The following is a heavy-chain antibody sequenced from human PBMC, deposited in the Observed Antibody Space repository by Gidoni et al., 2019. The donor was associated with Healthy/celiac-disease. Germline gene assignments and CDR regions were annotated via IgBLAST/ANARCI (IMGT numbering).Heavy chain of an antibody. V-gene: IGHV3-33*01. J-gene: IGHJ3*02. CDR1: GFTFSSSG. Sequence: VQLVESGGGVVQPGRSLRLSCAASGFTFSSSGMHWVRQAPGKGLEWVAVIWYDGSNKYYADSVKGRFTISRDNSKNTLYLQMNSLRAEDTAVYYCARAWTYYYDSSDVHAFDIWGQGTMVTVSS. D-gene: IGHD3-22*01. CDR3: ARAWTYYYDSSDVHAFDI. CDR2: IWYDGSNK.